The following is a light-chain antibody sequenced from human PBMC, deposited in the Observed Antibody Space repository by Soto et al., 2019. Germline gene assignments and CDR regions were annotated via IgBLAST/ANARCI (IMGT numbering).Light chain of an antibody. CDR3: QVWDIGSGVA. CDR1: NIGSKS. V-gene: IGLV3-21*04. CDR2: YDS. Sequence: SYVLTQAPSVSVAPGKTATITCGGNNIGSKSVHWYQQKPGQAPVLVIYYDSDRPSGIPERFSGSNSGSTATLTISRVEAGDEADYYCQVWDIGSGVAVGGGTKVTVL. J-gene: IGLJ2*01.